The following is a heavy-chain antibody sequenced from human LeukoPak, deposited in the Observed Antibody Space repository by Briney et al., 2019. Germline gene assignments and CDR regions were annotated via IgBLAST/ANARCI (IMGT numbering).Heavy chain of an antibody. Sequence: PSETLSLTCTVSGGSISSYHWSWIRQPPGKGLEWIGYIYYGGSTVYNPSLKSRVTLSVDTSNNQFSLRLSSVTAADTAVYYCARDIGPKTGYCRGGSCYPAEGYFDYWGQGTLVTVSS. J-gene: IGHJ4*02. CDR1: GGSISSYH. V-gene: IGHV4-59*01. CDR2: IYYGGST. D-gene: IGHD2-15*01. CDR3: ARDIGPKTGYCRGGSCYPAEGYFDY.